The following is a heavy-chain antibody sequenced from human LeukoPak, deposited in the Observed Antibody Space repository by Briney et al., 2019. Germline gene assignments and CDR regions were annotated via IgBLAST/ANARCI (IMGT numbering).Heavy chain of an antibody. CDR1: GGSFSGYY. Sequence: PSETLSLTCAVYGGSFSGYYWSWIRQPPGKGLEWIGEINHSGSTNYNPSLKSRVTISVDTSKNQFSLKLSSVTAADTAAYYCARGRGGCSGGSCYLTSSFDPWGQGTLVTVSS. CDR3: ARGRGGCSGGSCYLTSSFDP. CDR2: INHSGST. D-gene: IGHD2-15*01. V-gene: IGHV4-34*01. J-gene: IGHJ5*02.